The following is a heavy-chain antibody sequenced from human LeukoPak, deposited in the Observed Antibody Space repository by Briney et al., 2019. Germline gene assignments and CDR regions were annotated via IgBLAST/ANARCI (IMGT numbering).Heavy chain of an antibody. D-gene: IGHD2-15*01. Sequence: PGRSLRLSCAASGFTFSTYAMHWVRQAPGKGLEWVALISYGGSNEYYADSVKGRFTISRDNSKNTLFLQMNSLRTEDTAVYYCASQPPYCNDGRCYYTIDSWGQGTQVTVSS. CDR3: ASQPPYCNDGRCYYTIDS. CDR1: GFTFSTYA. V-gene: IGHV3-30*03. J-gene: IGHJ4*02. CDR2: ISYGGSNE.